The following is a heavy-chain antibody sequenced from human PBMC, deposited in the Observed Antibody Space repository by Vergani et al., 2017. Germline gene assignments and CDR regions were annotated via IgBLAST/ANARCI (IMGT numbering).Heavy chain of an antibody. CDR1: GFTFSSYE. J-gene: IGHJ4*02. Sequence: EVQLVESGGGLVQPGGSLRLSCAASGFTFSSYEMNWVRQAPGKGLAWVSYISSSGSTIYYADSVKGPFTISRDNAKNSLYLQMNSLRAEDTAVYYCATPTTYYDYVWGSYRHNTFDYWGQGTLVTVSS. CDR3: ATPTTYYDYVWGSYRHNTFDY. D-gene: IGHD3-16*02. V-gene: IGHV3-48*03. CDR2: ISSSGSTI.